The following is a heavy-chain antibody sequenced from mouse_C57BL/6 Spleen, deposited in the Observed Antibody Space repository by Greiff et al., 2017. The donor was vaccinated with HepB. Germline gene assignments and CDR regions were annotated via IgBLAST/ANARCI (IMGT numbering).Heavy chain of an antibody. CDR3: ARLGRGEYYFDY. Sequence: DVMLVESGGGLVKPGGSLKLSCAASGFTFSSYTMSWVRQTPEKRLEWVATISGGGGNTYYPDSVKGRFTISSDNAKNTLYLQMSSLSSEDTALYYCARLGRGEYYFDYWGQGTTLTVSS. D-gene: IGHD4-1*01. J-gene: IGHJ2*01. V-gene: IGHV5-9*01. CDR1: GFTFSSYT. CDR2: ISGGGGNT.